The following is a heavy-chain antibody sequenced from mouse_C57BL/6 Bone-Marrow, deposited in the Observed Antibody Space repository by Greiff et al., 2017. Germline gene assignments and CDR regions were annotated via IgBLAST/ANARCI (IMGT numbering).Heavy chain of an antibody. D-gene: IGHD1-1*01. J-gene: IGHJ3*01. CDR3: SIRRILLGGFAY. CDR1: GYTFTSYG. V-gene: IGHV1-81*01. Sequence: VQLQQSGAELARPGASVKLSCKASGYTFTSYGISWVKQRTGQGLEWIGEIYPRSGNTYYNEQFQGKAPLTADKSSSTAYMALRSLTSEDSAVYFCSIRRILLGGFAYWGKGTLVTVSA. CDR2: IYPRSGNT.